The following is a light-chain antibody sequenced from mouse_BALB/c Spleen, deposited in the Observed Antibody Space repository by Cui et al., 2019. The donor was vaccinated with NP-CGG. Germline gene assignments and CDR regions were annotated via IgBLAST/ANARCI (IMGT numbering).Light chain of an antibody. J-gene: IGLJ1*01. CDR1: TGAVTTSNY. CDR3: ALWYSNHWV. CDR2: GTN. Sequence: AVVTHESSLTTSPSETVTFTCRSSTGAVTTSNYANWVQEKPDHLFTGLIGGTNNRAPGVPARFSGPLIGDKAALTITGAQTEDEAIYFCALWYSNHWVFGGGTKLTVL. V-gene: IGLV1*01.